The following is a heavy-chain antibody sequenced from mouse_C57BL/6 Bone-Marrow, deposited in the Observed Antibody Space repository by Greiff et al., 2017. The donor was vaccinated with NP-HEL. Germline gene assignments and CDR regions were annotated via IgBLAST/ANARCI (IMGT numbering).Heavy chain of an antibody. CDR2: INSDGGST. J-gene: IGHJ4*01. CDR1: EYEFPSHD. Sequence: EVKLVESGGGLVQPGESLKLSCESNEYEFPSHDMSWVRKTPEKRLELVAAINSDGGSTYYPDTMERRFIISRDNTKKTLYLQMSSLRSEDTALYYCARLNWDGALYAMDYWGQGTSVTVSS. V-gene: IGHV5-2*01. CDR3: ARLNWDGALYAMDY. D-gene: IGHD4-1*01.